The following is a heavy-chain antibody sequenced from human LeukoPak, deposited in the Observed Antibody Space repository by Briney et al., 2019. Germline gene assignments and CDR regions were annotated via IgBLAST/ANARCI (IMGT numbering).Heavy chain of an antibody. CDR1: GGSISSGGYY. V-gene: IGHV4-31*03. CDR2: IYYSGST. J-gene: IGHJ4*02. Sequence: SQTLSLTCTVSGGSISSGGYYWSWIRQHPGKGLEWIGYIYYSGSTYYNPSLKSRVTISVDTSKNQFSLKLSSVTAADTAVYYCARAPSALYFDWLLRGGGVDYWGQGTLVTVSS. D-gene: IGHD3-9*01. CDR3: ARAPSALYFDWLLRGGGVDY.